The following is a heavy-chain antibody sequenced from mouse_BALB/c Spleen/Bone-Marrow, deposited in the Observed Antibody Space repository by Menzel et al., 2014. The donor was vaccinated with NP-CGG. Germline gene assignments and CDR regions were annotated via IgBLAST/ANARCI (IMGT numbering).Heavy chain of an antibody. D-gene: IGHD1-1*01. CDR2: IDPANGNT. J-gene: IGHJ2*01. CDR1: GFNIKDTY. CDR3: ASYYYGHYFDY. Sequence: VQLQQFEAELVKPGASVRLPCTASGFNIKDTYMHWVKRRPEQGLEWIGRIDPANGNTKYDPKFQGKATITADTSSSTAYLQLSSLTSEDTAVYYCASYYYGHYFDYWGQGTTLTVSS. V-gene: IGHV14-3*02.